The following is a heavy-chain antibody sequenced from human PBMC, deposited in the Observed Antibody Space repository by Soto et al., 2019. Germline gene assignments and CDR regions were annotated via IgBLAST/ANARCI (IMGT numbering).Heavy chain of an antibody. Sequence: ASVKVSCKTSGYTFTACGISWVRQAPGQGLEWMGWISTYKGNTNYAQKFQGRVAMTTDTSTSTAYMELRSLRSDDTAVYYCVRDLDGSGSYYTDYWGQGTLVTV. J-gene: IGHJ4*02. CDR2: ISTYKGNT. CDR1: GYTFTACG. CDR3: VRDLDGSGSYYTDY. V-gene: IGHV1-18*01. D-gene: IGHD3-10*01.